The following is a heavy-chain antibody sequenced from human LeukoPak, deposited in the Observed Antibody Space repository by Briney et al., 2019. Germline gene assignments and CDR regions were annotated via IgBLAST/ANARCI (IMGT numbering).Heavy chain of an antibody. V-gene: IGHV3-9*01. CDR2: ISWNSGSI. CDR3: ASVDTARDY. D-gene: IGHD5-18*01. J-gene: IGHJ4*02. CDR1: GLTFDDYA. Sequence: GGSLRLSCAASGLTFDDYAMHWVRQAPGKGLEWVSGISWNSGSIGYADSVKGRFTISRDNAKNSLYLQMNSLRAEDTAVYYCASVDTARDYWGQGTLVTVSS.